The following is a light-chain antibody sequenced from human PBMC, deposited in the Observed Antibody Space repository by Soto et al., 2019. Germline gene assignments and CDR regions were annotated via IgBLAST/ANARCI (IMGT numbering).Light chain of an antibody. CDR3: AAWDDTLNGQV. J-gene: IGLJ3*02. CDR2: RND. V-gene: IGLV1-36*01. CDR1: NSNIGNNA. Sequence: QSVLTQPPSVSAAPRQRVTISCSGSNSNIGNNAVNWYQQIPGKAPKVLIYRNDVVLSGVSDRFSGSKSGTSASLAISGLQSEDEAHYYCAAWDDTLNGQVFGGGTKLPS.